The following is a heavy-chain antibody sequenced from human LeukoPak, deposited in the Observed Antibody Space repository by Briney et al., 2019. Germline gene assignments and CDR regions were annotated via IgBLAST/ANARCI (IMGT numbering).Heavy chain of an antibody. CDR2: IYNSGRT. Sequence: SETLSLTWAVYGGSFRGYYWSWIRPPPGKGLEGIGDIYNSGRTNYNPSLKSRVTISVDTSKNQFSLKLSSVTAADTAVYYCASAPTYGSGSPYFDSWGQGTLVTVSS. V-gene: IGHV4-59*01. CDR1: GGSFRGYY. CDR3: ASAPTYGSGSPYFDS. J-gene: IGHJ4*02. D-gene: IGHD3-10*01.